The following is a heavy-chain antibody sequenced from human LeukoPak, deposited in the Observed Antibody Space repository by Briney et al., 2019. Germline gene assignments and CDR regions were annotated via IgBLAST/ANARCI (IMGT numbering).Heavy chain of an antibody. J-gene: IGHJ5*02. V-gene: IGHV4-39*01. D-gene: IGHD6-19*01. CDR1: GGSISSSSYY. CDR3: ARRIAVAGTAPSWFDP. Sequence: SETLSLTCTVSGGSISSSSYYWGWIRQPPGKGLEWIGSIYYSGSTYYNPSLKSRVTISVDTFKNQFSLKLSSVTAADTAVYYCARRIAVAGTAPSWFDPWGQGTLVTVSS. CDR2: IYYSGST.